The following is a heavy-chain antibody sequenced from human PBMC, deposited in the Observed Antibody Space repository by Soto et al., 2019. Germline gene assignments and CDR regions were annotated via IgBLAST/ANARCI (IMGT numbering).Heavy chain of an antibody. J-gene: IGHJ3*02. CDR1: GGTFSSYT. CDR3: ARDPADFWSLAPFDI. D-gene: IGHD3-3*01. V-gene: IGHV1-69*04. CDR2: IIPILGIA. Sequence: SVNVSCKASGGTFSSYTISWVRQAPGQGLEWMGRIIPILGIANYAQKFQGRVTITADKSTSTAYMELSSLRSEDTAVYYCARDPADFWSLAPFDIWGQGTMVTVSS.